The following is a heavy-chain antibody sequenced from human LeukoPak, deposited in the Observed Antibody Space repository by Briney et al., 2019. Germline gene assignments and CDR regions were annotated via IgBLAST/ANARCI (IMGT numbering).Heavy chain of an antibody. CDR2: ISGYNGKT. D-gene: IGHD3-22*01. Sequence: ASVKVSCKASGYTLTTSGISWVRQAPGQGLEWMGWISGYNGKTNYAQRLQDRVTMTTDTSTSTAYMELRSLRSDDTAVYYCAREYRDYYDSSGNYLDFWGQGTLVTVSS. J-gene: IGHJ4*02. CDR1: GYTLTTSG. V-gene: IGHV1-18*01. CDR3: AREYRDYYDSSGNYLDF.